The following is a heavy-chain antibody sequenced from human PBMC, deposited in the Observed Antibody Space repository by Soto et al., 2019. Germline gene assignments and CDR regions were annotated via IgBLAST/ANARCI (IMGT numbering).Heavy chain of an antibody. CDR2: IKQDGSEK. CDR3: ACCYVSPYYYYYMDV. J-gene: IGHJ6*03. D-gene: IGHD2-2*01. CDR1: GFTFSSYW. Sequence: GGSLRLSCAASGFTFSSYWMSWVRQAPGKGLEWVANIKQDGSEKYYVDSVKGRFTISRDNAKNSLYLQMNSLRAEDTAVYYCACCYVSPYYYYYMDVWGKGTTVTVSS. V-gene: IGHV3-7*01.